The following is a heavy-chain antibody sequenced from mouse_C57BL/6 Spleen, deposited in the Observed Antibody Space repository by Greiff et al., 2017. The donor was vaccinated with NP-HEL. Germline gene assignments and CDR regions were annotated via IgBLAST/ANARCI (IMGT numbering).Heavy chain of an antibody. V-gene: IGHV5-4*03. J-gene: IGHJ3*01. CDR1: GFTFSSYA. Sequence: EVNLVESGGGLVKPGGSLKLSCAASGFTFSSYAMSWVRQTPEKRLEWVATISDGGSYTYYPDNVKGRFTISRDNAKNNLYLQMSHLKSEDTAMYYCARAYYSKTWFAYWGQGTLVTVSA. D-gene: IGHD2-5*01. CDR2: ISDGGSYT. CDR3: ARAYYSKTWFAY.